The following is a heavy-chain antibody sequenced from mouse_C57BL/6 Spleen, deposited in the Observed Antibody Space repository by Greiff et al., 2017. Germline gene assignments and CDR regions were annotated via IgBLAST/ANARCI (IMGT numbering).Heavy chain of an antibody. CDR1: GFTFSDYG. CDR3: ACGWDVEDFDD. V-gene: IGHV5-17*01. J-gene: IGHJ2*01. CDR2: ISSGSSTI. D-gene: IGHD4-1*01. Sequence: EVKLVESGGGLVKPGGSLKLSCAASGFTFSDYGMHWVRQAPEKGLEWVAYISSGSSTIYYADTGKGRFTISRDNAKNTLFLQMTRLRSEDTAMYYCACGWDVEDFDDWGQGTTLTVSS.